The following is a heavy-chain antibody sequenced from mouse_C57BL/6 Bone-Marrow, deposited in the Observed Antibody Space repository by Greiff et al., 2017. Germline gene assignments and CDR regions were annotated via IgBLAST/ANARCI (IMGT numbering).Heavy chain of an antibody. D-gene: IGHD3-2*02. V-gene: IGHV1-81*01. CDR3: ARWDSSGYYYAMDY. Sequence: QVQLQQSGAELARPGASVKLSCKASGYTFTSYGISWVKQRTGQGLEWIGEIYPRSGNTYYNEKFKGKATLTADKSSSTAYMELRSLTSEDSAVYFCARWDSSGYYYAMDYWGQGTSVTVSS. J-gene: IGHJ4*01. CDR1: GYTFTSYG. CDR2: IYPRSGNT.